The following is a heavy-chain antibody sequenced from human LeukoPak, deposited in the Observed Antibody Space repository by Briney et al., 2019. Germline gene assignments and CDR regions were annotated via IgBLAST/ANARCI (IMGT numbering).Heavy chain of an antibody. D-gene: IGHD5-18*01. CDR1: GFTFSSYA. CDR2: ISGSGGST. CDR3: AKTRSLQLRYYFDY. V-gene: IGHV3-23*01. Sequence: GGSLRLSCAPSGFTFSSYAMSWVRQAPGKGLEWVSAISGSGGSTYYADSVKGRFTISRDNSKNTLYLQMNSLRAEDTAVYYCAKTRSLQLRYYFDYWGQGTLVTVSS. J-gene: IGHJ4*02.